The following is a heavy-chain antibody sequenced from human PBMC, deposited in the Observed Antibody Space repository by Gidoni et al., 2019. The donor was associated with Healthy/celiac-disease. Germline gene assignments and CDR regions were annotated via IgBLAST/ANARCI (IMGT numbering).Heavy chain of an antibody. J-gene: IGHJ4*02. CDR3: AKLRPMGIVVVPAAHFDY. D-gene: IGHD2-2*03. V-gene: IGHV3-23*01. Sequence: EVQLLESGGGLVQPGGSLRLSCAASGFTFSSYAMSWVRQAPGKGLEWVSAISGSGGSTYYADSVKGRFTISRDNSKNTLYLQMNSLRAEDTAVYYCAKLRPMGIVVVPAAHFDYWGQGTLVTVSS. CDR2: ISGSGGST. CDR1: GFTFSSYA.